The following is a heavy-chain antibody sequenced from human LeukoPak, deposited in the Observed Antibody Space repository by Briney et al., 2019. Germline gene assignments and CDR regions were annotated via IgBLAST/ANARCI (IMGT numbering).Heavy chain of an antibody. D-gene: IGHD3-3*01. CDR1: GGFISSYY. Sequence: SETLSLTCSVSGGFISSYYWSWVRQPPGKGLEVIGYVSYSGSTNSTPSLNGRVTISVDTSKNHFSLKLSSVTAADTAVYYCARQSLYDGRHWYFDLWGRGTLVSVSS. J-gene: IGHJ2*01. V-gene: IGHV4-59*08. CDR2: VSYSGST. CDR3: ARQSLYDGRHWYFDL.